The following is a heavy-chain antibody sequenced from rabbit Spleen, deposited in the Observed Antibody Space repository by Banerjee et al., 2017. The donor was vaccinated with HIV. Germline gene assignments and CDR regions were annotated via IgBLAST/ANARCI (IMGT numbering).Heavy chain of an antibody. J-gene: IGHJ4*01. Sequence: QSLEESGGDLVKPGASLTLTCTASGFSFSTNYWICWVRQAPGKGLEWVACIYAGSSGSTYYANWTKGRFTISKTSSTTVTLQMTSLTAADTATYFCARGVYDDYDTYYFDLWGPGTLVTVS. CDR2: IYAGSSGST. CDR3: ARGVYDDYDTYYFDL. D-gene: IGHD2-1*01. V-gene: IGHV1S40*01. CDR1: GFSFSTNYW.